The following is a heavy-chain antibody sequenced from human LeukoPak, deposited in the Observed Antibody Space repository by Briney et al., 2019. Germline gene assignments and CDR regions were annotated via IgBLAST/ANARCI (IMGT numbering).Heavy chain of an antibody. D-gene: IGHD2-15*01. J-gene: IGHJ6*03. CDR1: GFPFSSYA. Sequence: PSGGSLRLSCAASGFPFSSYAMSWVRQAPGKGLEWVSAISGRGGSTFYADSVKGRFTISRDNSNNTLYLQMNSLTAEGTAVYYCAKGARSGGYYYYYYMDVWGNGTTVTVSS. V-gene: IGHV3-23*01. CDR3: AKGARSGGYYYYYYMDV. CDR2: ISGRGGST.